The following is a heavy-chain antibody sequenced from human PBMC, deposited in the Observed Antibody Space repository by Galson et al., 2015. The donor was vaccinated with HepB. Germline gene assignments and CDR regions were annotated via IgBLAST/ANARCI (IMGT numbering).Heavy chain of an antibody. CDR1: GGTFSSYA. D-gene: IGHD3-10*01. J-gene: IGHJ4*02. V-gene: IGHV1-69*06. CDR3: ARSPFQYYGSGSYWWLDY. Sequence: SVKVSCKASGGTFSSYAISWVRQAPGQGLEWMGGIIPIFGTANYAQKFQGRVTITADKSTSTAYMELSSLRSEDTAVYYCARSPFQYYGSGSYWWLDYWGQGTLVTVSS. CDR2: IIPIFGTA.